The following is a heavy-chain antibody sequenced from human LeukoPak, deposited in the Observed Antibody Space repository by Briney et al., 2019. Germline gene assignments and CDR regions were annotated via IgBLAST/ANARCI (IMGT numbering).Heavy chain of an antibody. V-gene: IGHV3-30-3*01. CDR3: ARGSGNPIYYYGMDV. D-gene: IGHD2-15*01. CDR1: GFTFSSYA. J-gene: IGHJ6*02. CDR2: ISYDGSNK. Sequence: GGSLRLSCAASGFTFSSYAMHWVRQAPGKGLEWVAVISYDGSNKYYADPVKGRFTISRDNSKNTLYLQMNSLRAEDTAVYYCARGSGNPIYYYGMDVWGQGTTVTVSS.